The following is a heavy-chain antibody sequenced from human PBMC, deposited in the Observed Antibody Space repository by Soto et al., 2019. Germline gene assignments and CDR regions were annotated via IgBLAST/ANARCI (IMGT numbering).Heavy chain of an antibody. D-gene: IGHD4-17*01. CDR2: VIPMVGIA. V-gene: IGHV1-69*02. CDR3: AGAATTGSAFDI. Sequence: QVQLVQSGAEVKKPGSSVKVSCKGSGGPFNRYIISWVRQAPGQGLEWMGRVIPMVGIANYAQKFQGRVTISADKSTGTAYMALSNLRSEYTAVHYCAGAATTGSAFDIWGQGTMVTVSS. CDR1: GGPFNRYI. J-gene: IGHJ3*02.